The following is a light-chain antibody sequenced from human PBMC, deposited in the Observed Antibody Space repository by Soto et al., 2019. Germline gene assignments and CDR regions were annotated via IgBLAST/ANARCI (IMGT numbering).Light chain of an antibody. V-gene: IGLV1-40*01. CDR2: GNS. CDR3: QSYDSSLSVVV. Sequence: QSVLTQPPSVSGAPGQRVTISCTGSSSNIGAGYDVHWYQQLPGTAPKLLIYGNSNRPSGVPDRFSGSKSGTSASLAITRLQAEDEADYYCQSYDSSLSVVVFGGGTKVTVL. CDR1: SSNIGAGYD. J-gene: IGLJ2*01.